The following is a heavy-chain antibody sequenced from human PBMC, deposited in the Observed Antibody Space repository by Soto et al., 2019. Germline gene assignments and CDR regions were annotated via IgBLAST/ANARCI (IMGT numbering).Heavy chain of an antibody. CDR2: INSDGST. J-gene: IGHJ5*02. V-gene: IGHV3-53*01. CDR1: GFLVNSAY. Sequence: EVQLVESGGGLIPPGGSLRLSCAASGFLVNSAYMTWVRQAPGKGLEWLSMINSDGSTLYAESVKGRFTISRDNSKNRLDLQMNGPRAEDTDMYCCARSGYSFAGGSWARETLVIVTS. CDR3: ARSGYSFAGGS. D-gene: IGHD5-18*01.